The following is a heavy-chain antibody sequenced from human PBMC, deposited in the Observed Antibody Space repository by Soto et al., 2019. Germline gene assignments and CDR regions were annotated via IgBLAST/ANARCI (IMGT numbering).Heavy chain of an antibody. CDR1: GGSISSYY. V-gene: IGHV4-59*01. CDR3: ATSTPWWFDP. Sequence: LSLTCTVSGGSISSYYWSWIRQPPGKGLEWIGYIYYSGSTNYNPSLKSRVTISVDTSKNQFSLKLSSVTAADTAVYYCATSTPWWFDPWGQGTLVTVSS. J-gene: IGHJ5*02. CDR2: IYYSGST.